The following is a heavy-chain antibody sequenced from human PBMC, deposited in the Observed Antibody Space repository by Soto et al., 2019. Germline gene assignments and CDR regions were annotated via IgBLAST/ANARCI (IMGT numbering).Heavy chain of an antibody. D-gene: IGHD3-10*01. Sequence: QVQLVQSGAEVKKPGSSVKVSCTASGGTFSSYAISWVRQAPGQGLEWMGGIIPIFGTANYAQKFQGRVTITADESTSTAYMELSSLRSEDTAVYYCARDDGDYGLGSYIYYYGMDVWGQGTTVTVSS. CDR3: ARDDGDYGLGSYIYYYGMDV. V-gene: IGHV1-69*01. CDR2: IIPIFGTA. J-gene: IGHJ6*02. CDR1: GGTFSSYA.